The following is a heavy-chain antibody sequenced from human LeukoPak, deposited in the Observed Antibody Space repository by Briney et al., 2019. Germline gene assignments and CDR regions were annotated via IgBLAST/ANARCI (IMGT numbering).Heavy chain of an antibody. CDR3: ARTTYYYGSGSYYIEGY. D-gene: IGHD3-10*01. CDR1: GYTFTSYG. CDR2: ISAYNGNT. J-gene: IGHJ4*02. Sequence: ASVKVSCKASGYTFTSYGISWVRQAPGQGLEWMGWISAYNGNTNYAQKLQGRVTMTTDTSTSTAYMELRSLRSDDTAVYYCARTTYYYGSGSYYIEGYWGQGTLVTVSS. V-gene: IGHV1-18*01.